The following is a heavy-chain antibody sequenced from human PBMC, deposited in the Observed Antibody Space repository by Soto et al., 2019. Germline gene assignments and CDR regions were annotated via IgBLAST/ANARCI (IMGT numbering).Heavy chain of an antibody. CDR2: ISGYNDNT. Sequence: ASVKVSCKASGYPFSSYGISWVRQAPGQGLEWMGWISGYNDNTQYAQKFQGRVTVTTDTPTSTAYMELRSLRPDDTAVYYCARGIIVVAPYYYMDVWGNGTTVTVSS. V-gene: IGHV1-18*01. CDR3: ARGIIVVAPYYYMDV. J-gene: IGHJ6*03. D-gene: IGHD2-2*01. CDR1: GYPFSSYG.